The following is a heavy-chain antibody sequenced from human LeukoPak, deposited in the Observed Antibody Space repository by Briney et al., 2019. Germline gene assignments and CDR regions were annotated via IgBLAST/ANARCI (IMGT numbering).Heavy chain of an antibody. Sequence: GGSLRLSCAASGFSLDDYAMHWVRQAPGQGLEWVSSISWDGRNMAYAASVKGRFTISRDNAQNSLYLQMYSLKIEDTAFCYCIKDMGFDLLKDAFDLWGQGMLVTVSS. V-gene: IGHV3-9*01. CDR2: ISWDGRNM. CDR1: GFSLDDYA. D-gene: IGHD1-26*01. J-gene: IGHJ3*01. CDR3: IKDMGFDLLKDAFDL.